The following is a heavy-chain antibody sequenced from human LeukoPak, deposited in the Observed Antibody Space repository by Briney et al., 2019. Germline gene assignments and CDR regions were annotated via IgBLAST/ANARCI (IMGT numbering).Heavy chain of an antibody. CDR3: ARDVNDWRGGYNLPDAFDI. D-gene: IGHD5-24*01. CDR2: ISSSGSTI. V-gene: IGHV3-48*03. J-gene: IGHJ3*02. CDR1: GFTFSSYE. Sequence: GGSLRLSCAASGFTFSSYEMNWVRQAPGKGLEWVSYISSSGSTIYYADSVKGRFTISRDNAKNSLYLQMNSLRAEDTAVYYCARDVNDWRGGYNLPDAFDIWGQGTMVTVSS.